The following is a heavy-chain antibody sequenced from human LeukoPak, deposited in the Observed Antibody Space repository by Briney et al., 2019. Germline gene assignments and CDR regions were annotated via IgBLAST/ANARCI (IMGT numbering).Heavy chain of an antibody. J-gene: IGHJ4*02. CDR2: INHSGST. Sequence: SETLSLTCAVSGGSLSSGGYSWSWLRQPPGTGLEWIGEINHSGSTNYNPSLKSRVTISVDTSKNQFSLKLSSVTAADTAVYYCASGRHYYDSSGYSFDYWGQGTLVTVSS. V-gene: IGHV4-34*01. CDR1: GGSLSSGGYS. D-gene: IGHD3-22*01. CDR3: ASGRHYYDSSGYSFDY.